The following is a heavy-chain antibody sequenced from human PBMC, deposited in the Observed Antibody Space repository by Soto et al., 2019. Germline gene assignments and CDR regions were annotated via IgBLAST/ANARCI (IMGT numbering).Heavy chain of an antibody. Sequence: QIQLVQSGGEVRKPGASVKLSCKASGYTFTTYGISWVRQRPGQGLEWMGRISAFNGNTKSAQEFQGRVTMTTDTSTTTAYMEVKRLTSDDSAVYFCARGSGDTGSAWLDPWGQGTLVTVSS. D-gene: IGHD1-1*01. J-gene: IGHJ5*02. CDR2: ISAFNGNT. CDR1: GYTFTTYG. CDR3: ARGSGDTGSAWLDP. V-gene: IGHV1-18*01.